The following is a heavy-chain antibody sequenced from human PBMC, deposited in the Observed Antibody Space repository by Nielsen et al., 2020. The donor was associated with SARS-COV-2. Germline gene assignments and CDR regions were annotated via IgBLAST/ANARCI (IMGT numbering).Heavy chain of an antibody. D-gene: IGHD6-13*01. CDR1: GLTFSSYA. V-gene: IGHV3-23*01. Sequence: GESLKISCAASGLTFSSYAMSWVRQAPGKGLEWVSAISGSGGSTYYADSVKGRFTISRDNSKNTLYLQMNSLRAEDTAVYYCAKDRERYSSSWSHAFDIWGQGTMVTVSS. CDR3: AKDRERYSSSWSHAFDI. J-gene: IGHJ3*02. CDR2: ISGSGGST.